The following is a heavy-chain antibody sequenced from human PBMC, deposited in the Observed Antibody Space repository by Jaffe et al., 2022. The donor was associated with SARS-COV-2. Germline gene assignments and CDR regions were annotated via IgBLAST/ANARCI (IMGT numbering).Heavy chain of an antibody. CDR1: GFTVSSNY. Sequence: EVQLVESGGGLIQPGGSLRLSCAASGFTVSSNYMSWVRQAPGKGLECVSVIYGGATTYTDSVKGRFTISRDDSKNTLYLQMNTLRVEDTAVYYCATRYGDYAGATGLFDIWGQGTMVTVSS. CDR2: IYGGAT. D-gene: IGHD4-17*01. J-gene: IGHJ3*02. V-gene: IGHV3-53*01. CDR3: ATRYGDYAGATGLFDI.